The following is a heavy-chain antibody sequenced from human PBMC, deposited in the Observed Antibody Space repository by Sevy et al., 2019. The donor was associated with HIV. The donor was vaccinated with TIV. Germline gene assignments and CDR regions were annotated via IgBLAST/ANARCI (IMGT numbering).Heavy chain of an antibody. Sequence: GGSLRLSCAASGFTFSSYAMHWVRQAPGKGLEWASGITGSGGSTYYADSGKGRFTISRDNSKNTLYLQMNSLRVEDTAVYYCAKVGYCSSTSCYSIYYGMDVWGQGTTVTVSS. J-gene: IGHJ6*02. CDR3: AKVGYCSSTSCYSIYYGMDV. CDR2: ITGSGGST. D-gene: IGHD2-2*02. V-gene: IGHV3-23*01. CDR1: GFTFSSYA.